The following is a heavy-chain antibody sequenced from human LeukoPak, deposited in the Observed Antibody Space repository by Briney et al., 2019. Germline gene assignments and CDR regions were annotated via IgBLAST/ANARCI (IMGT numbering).Heavy chain of an antibody. J-gene: IGHJ4*02. CDR2: IYPGDPDT. D-gene: IGHD5-12*01. CDR1: GYRFTNYW. CDR3: AIPLNGWLYFDY. Sequence: GESLKISCKVSGYRFTNYWIGWVRQMPGKGLEWMGSIYPGDPDTRYSPSFQGQVTISADKSISTAYLQWSSLKASDTAMYYCAIPLNGWLYFDYRGQGTLVTVSS. V-gene: IGHV5-51*01.